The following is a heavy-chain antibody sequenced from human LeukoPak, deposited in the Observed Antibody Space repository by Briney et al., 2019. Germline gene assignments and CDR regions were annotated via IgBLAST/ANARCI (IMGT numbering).Heavy chain of an antibody. CDR1: GYTFTSYY. J-gene: IGHJ4*02. V-gene: IGHV1-46*01. CDR2: INPSGGST. CDR3: ARGRRRLGELSSTPFDY. Sequence: GASVKVSCKASGYTFTSYYMHWVRQAPGQGLEWMGIINPSGGSTSYAQKFQGRVTMTRDTSTSTVYMELSSLRSEDTAVYYCARGRRRLGELSSTPFDYWGQGTLVTASS. D-gene: IGHD3-16*02.